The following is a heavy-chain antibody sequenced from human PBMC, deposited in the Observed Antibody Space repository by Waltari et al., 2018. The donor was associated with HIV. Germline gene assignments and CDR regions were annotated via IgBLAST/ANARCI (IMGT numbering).Heavy chain of an antibody. V-gene: IGHV3-7*01. CDR3: ATNGDWAFDI. Sequence: EVQLVESGGGLVQPGGSLRLSCVVSEFTPSSNWMTWVRQAQGKGLEWVAKIRSDGREKYYVDSVKGRFTVSRDNAKNSLFLYMNNLRVEDTAVYYCATNGDWAFDIWGQGTTVTVSS. CDR1: EFTPSSNW. D-gene: IGHD2-21*01. J-gene: IGHJ3*02. CDR2: IRSDGREK.